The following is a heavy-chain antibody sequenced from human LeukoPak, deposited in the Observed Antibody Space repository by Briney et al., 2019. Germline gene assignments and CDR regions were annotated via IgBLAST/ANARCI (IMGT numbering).Heavy chain of an antibody. D-gene: IGHD5-24*01. CDR3: AKSGYNRFDY. Sequence: PGGSLTLSCEDSGFTFRSYEMNWVRQAPGMGLEWVAFIRYDGGNTYYADSVKGRFTISRDNSKNTLYLQMNSLRAEDTAVYYCAKSGYNRFDYWGQGTLVTVSS. CDR2: IRYDGGNT. CDR1: GFTFRSYE. J-gene: IGHJ4*02. V-gene: IGHV3-30*02.